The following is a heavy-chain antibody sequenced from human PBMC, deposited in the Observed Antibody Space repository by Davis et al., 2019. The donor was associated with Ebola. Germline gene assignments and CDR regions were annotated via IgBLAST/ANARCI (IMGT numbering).Heavy chain of an antibody. Sequence: ASVKVSCKASGYTFTGYYMHWVRQAPGQGLEWMGWISAYNGNTSYAQKFQGRVTMTRDTSTSTVYMELTRLTSDDTALYYCTREGPGGGSYYDYWGQGTLVTVSS. D-gene: IGHD1-26*01. CDR3: TREGPGGGSYYDY. J-gene: IGHJ4*02. V-gene: IGHV1-2*02. CDR1: GYTFTGYY. CDR2: ISAYNGNT.